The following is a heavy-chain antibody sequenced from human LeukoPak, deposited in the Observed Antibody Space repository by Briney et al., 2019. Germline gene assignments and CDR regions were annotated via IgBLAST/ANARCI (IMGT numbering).Heavy chain of an antibody. J-gene: IGHJ5*02. V-gene: IGHV1-2*02. CDR1: GYTFTGYY. CDR3: AVLGELSLGVNWFDP. Sequence: ASVKVSCKASGYTFTGYYMHWVRQAPGQGLEWMGWINPNSGGTNYAQKFQGRVTMTRDTSITTAYMELSRLRSDDTALYYCAVLGELSLGVNWFDPWGQGTLVTVSS. D-gene: IGHD3-16*02. CDR2: INPNSGGT.